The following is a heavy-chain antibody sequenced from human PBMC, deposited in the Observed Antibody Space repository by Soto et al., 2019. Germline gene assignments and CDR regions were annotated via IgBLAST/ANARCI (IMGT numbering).Heavy chain of an antibody. V-gene: IGHV1-8*01. D-gene: IGHD2-21*01. CDR3: ARDTYGGGENAFDI. CDR1: RYPFTSYD. CDR2: MNPNTGNT. J-gene: IGHJ3*02. Sequence: QVQLVQSGAEVKKPGASVKVSCKASRYPFTSYDINWVRQATGQGLEWMGWMNPNTGNTAFAQKFQGRVTMTRNTAIRVACLELSSLRPADRAVYYCARDTYGGGENAFDIWGQGTMVTVSS.